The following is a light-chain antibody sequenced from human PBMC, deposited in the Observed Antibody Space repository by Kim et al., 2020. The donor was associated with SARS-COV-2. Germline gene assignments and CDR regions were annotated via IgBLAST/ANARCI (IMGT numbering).Light chain of an antibody. CDR1: RSNIGNNT. J-gene: IGLJ2*01. CDR3: AAWDDSLSGRV. V-gene: IGLV1-47*01. CDR2: REI. Sequence: GQRVPISCSGSRSNIGNNTFYWYPPLPGTAPHLLISREIQRPSGVPDRFSGSKSGTSASLAISGLRSEDEADYSCAAWDDSLSGRVFGGGTQLTVL.